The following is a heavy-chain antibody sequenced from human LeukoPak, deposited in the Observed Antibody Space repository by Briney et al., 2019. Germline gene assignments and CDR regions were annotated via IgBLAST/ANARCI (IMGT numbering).Heavy chain of an antibody. J-gene: IGHJ4*02. CDR1: GYTFSEFF. Sequence: ASVKASCKTSGYTFSEFFMHWVRQAPGQGLEWMGRINPKSGGTNFAQKFQGRVTVTRDTTNSVVYMELTSLTSDDTAVYSCARGRTTTDHWGQGTLVTASS. D-gene: IGHD1-1*01. CDR2: INPKSGGT. CDR3: ARGRTTTDH. V-gene: IGHV1-2*06.